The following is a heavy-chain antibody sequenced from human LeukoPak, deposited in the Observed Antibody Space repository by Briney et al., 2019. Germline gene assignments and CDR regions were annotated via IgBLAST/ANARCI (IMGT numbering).Heavy chain of an antibody. J-gene: IGHJ4*02. CDR3: AKELTRPNRPVAGLNY. CDR1: GFTFSAYG. CDR2: ISYDGSNK. D-gene: IGHD6-19*01. V-gene: IGHV3-30*18. Sequence: GRSLRLSCAASGFTFSAYGMHWVRQAPGKGLEWVAIISYDGSNKYYPDSVKGRFTISRDDSKNTLYLQMNSLRTEDTAVYYCAKELTRPNRPVAGLNYWGQGTLVIVSS.